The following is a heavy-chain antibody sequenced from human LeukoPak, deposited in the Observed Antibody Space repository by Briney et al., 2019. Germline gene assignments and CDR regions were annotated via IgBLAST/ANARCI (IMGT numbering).Heavy chain of an antibody. V-gene: IGHV4-59*01. CDR3: ASRKLGNDY. D-gene: IGHD7-27*01. Sequence: PSETLSLTCTVSDDSITMYYWTWIRQPPGKGLEWIGYIYYSGSTNYNPSLKSRVTISADTSQNQFSLKLSSVTAADTAVYYCASRKLGNDYWGQGTLVTVSS. CDR1: DDSITMYY. J-gene: IGHJ4*02. CDR2: IYYSGST.